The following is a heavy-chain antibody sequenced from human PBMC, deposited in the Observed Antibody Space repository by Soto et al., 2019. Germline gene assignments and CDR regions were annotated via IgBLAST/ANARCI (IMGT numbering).Heavy chain of an antibody. Sequence: SETQSLTSPFSGFSISSSSYYWGWIRQPPGKGLEWIGSIYYSGSTYYNPSLKSRVTISVDTSKNQFSLKLSSVTAADTAVYYCARLGGYDSSGSPRYYYGMDVWGQGTTVTVSS. CDR1: GFSISSSSYY. D-gene: IGHD3-22*01. J-gene: IGHJ6*02. CDR3: ARLGGYDSSGSPRYYYGMDV. CDR2: IYYSGST. V-gene: IGHV4-39*01.